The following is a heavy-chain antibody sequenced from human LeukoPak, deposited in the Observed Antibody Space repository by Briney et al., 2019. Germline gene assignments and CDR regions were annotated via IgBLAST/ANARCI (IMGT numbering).Heavy chain of an antibody. J-gene: IGHJ5*02. Sequence: SETLSLTCAVYGGSFSGYYWSWIRQPPGKGLEWIREINHSGSTNYNPSLKSRVTISVDTSKNQFSLKLSSVTAADTAVYYCARGQTYYYGSGSYYAKPYNWFDPWGQGTLVTVSS. V-gene: IGHV4-34*01. D-gene: IGHD3-10*01. CDR3: ARGQTYYYGSGSYYAKPYNWFDP. CDR1: GGSFSGYY. CDR2: INHSGST.